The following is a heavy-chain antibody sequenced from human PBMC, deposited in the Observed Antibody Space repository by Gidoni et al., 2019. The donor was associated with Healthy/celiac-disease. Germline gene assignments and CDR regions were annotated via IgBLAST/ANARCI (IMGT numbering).Heavy chain of an antibody. CDR1: GFTFSSYA. J-gene: IGHJ3*02. V-gene: IGHV3-64D*06. CDR2: ISSNGGST. D-gene: IGHD3-9*01. CDR3: VKDYGRLRYFDVI. Sequence: EVQLVESGGGLVQPGGSLRLSCCASGFTFSSYAMHWVRQPPGKGLEYVSAISSNGGSTYYADSVKGRFTISRDNSKNTLYLQMSSLRAEDTAVYYCVKDYGRLRYFDVIWGQGTMVTVSS.